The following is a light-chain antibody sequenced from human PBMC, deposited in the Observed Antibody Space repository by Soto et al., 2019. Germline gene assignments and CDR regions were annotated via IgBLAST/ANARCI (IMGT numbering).Light chain of an antibody. Sequence: DIQMTQSPSSLSASVGDRVTITCRASQGISNYLAWYQQKPGKVPKLLIYAASTLQSGVPSRFIGGGSVTDFTLTIRSLQPEDAATYYCQKYVDAPKTFGQGTKVEIK. V-gene: IGKV1-27*01. CDR1: QGISNY. CDR2: AAS. CDR3: QKYVDAPKT. J-gene: IGKJ2*01.